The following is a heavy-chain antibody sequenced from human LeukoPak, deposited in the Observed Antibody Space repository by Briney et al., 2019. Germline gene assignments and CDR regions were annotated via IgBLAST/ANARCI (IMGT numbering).Heavy chain of an antibody. V-gene: IGHV4-39*07. CDR2: LYYSGSI. J-gene: IGHJ3*02. D-gene: IGHD3-22*01. CDR1: GGSISTRTYS. CDR3: ARAYYYDSSGYYPGASDI. Sequence: SETLSLTCTVSGGSISTRTYSWGWIRQPPEKGLEWIGSLYYSGSIYSNPSLKSRVSISVDTSKNQFSLKLSSVTAADTAVYYCARAYYYDSSGYYPGASDIWGQGTLVTVSS.